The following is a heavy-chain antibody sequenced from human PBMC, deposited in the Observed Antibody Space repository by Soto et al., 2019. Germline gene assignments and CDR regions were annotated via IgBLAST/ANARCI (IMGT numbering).Heavy chain of an antibody. D-gene: IGHD6-6*01. CDR2: ISWNSDSI. Sequence: EVQLVESGGGLVQPGRSLRLSCAASGFAFADYALHWVRQAPGKGLEWVSGISWNSDSIGYADSVKGRFTISRDNAKNSLYLQMNSLRAEDTALYYCAKSNGGSSPVWYFFDYWGQGTLVTVSS. CDR3: AKSNGGSSPVWYFFDY. J-gene: IGHJ4*02. V-gene: IGHV3-9*01. CDR1: GFAFADYA.